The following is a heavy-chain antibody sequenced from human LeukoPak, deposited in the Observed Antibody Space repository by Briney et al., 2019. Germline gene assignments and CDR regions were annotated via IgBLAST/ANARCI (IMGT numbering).Heavy chain of an antibody. D-gene: IGHD6-25*01. Sequence: SETLSLTCTVSGGSISSSSYYWGWIRQPPGKGLEWIGSIYYSGSTYYNPSLKSRVTISVDTSKNQFSLRLSSVTAADTAVYYCARAGGVKTAALDLDYWGQGTLVTVSS. CDR2: IYYSGST. CDR3: ARAGGVKTAALDLDY. J-gene: IGHJ4*02. V-gene: IGHV4-39*07. CDR1: GGSISSSSYY.